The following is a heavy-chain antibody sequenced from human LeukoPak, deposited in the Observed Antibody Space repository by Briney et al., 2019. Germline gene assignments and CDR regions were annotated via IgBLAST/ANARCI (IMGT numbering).Heavy chain of an antibody. CDR2: INYSGST. Sequence: SETLSLTCTVSGGSISSSSYYWDWIRQPPGKGLEWIGSINYSGSTYYNPSLKSRVTVSVDTSNNQFSLRLSSVTAADTAVYYCARVPQGTGPYYYYYYMDVWGKGTTVTVSS. D-gene: IGHD1-1*01. CDR1: GGSISSSSYY. J-gene: IGHJ6*03. CDR3: ARVPQGTGPYYYYYYMDV. V-gene: IGHV4-39*01.